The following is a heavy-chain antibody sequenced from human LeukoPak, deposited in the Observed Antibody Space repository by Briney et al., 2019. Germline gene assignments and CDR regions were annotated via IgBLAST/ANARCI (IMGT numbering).Heavy chain of an antibody. J-gene: IGHJ6*02. CDR3: ARVAGYDYLGVSYYYYYGMDV. CDR1: GYTFTSYA. D-gene: IGHD5-12*01. V-gene: IGHV7-4-1*02. Sequence: ASVNVSCKASGYTFTSYAMNWVRQAPGQGLEWMGWINTNTGNPTYAQGFTGRFVFSLDTSVSTAYLQISSLKAEDTAVYYCARVAGYDYLGVSYYYYYGMDVWGQGTTVTVSS. CDR2: INTNTGNP.